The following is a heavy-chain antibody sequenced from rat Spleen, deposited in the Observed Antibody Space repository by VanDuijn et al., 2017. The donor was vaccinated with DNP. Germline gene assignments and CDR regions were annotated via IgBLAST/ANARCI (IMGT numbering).Heavy chain of an antibody. CDR2: ISTSGGST. Sequence: EVQLVESGGGLVQPGRSMKLSCTASGLTFSSFPMAWVRQAPTKGLEWVATISTSGGSTFYRHSVKGRFTISRDNAKSTLYLQMDSLRSEETATYYCAKAGGYSPWYFDYWGQGVMVTVSS. V-gene: IGHV5-46*01. CDR3: AKAGGYSPWYFDY. J-gene: IGHJ2*01. D-gene: IGHD1-11*01. CDR1: GLTFSSFP.